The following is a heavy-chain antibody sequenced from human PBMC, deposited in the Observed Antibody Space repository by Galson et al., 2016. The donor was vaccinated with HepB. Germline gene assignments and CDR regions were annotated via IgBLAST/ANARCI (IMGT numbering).Heavy chain of an antibody. CDR1: GFTFSSYW. J-gene: IGHJ6*02. CDR3: AKAYGSGSSFYYYYGMDV. V-gene: IGHV3-74*01. CDR2: INSDGSST. Sequence: SLRLSCAASGFTFSSYWMHWVRQAPGKGLVWVSRINSDGSSTSYADSVKGRFTISRDNAKNTLYLQMNSLSAEDTAVYYCAKAYGSGSSFYYYYGMDVWGQGTTVTVSS. D-gene: IGHD3-10*01.